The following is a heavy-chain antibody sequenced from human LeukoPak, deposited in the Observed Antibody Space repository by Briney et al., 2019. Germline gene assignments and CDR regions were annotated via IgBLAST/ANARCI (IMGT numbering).Heavy chain of an antibody. CDR2: MNPNSGNA. CDR3: ARGSSSWAFYYYYMDV. CDR1: GYTFTSYD. J-gene: IGHJ6*03. V-gene: IGHV1-8*01. Sequence: GASVKVSCKASGYTFTSYDINWVRQATGQGLEWMGWMNPNSGNAGYAQKFQGRVTMTRNTSISTAYMELSSLRSEDTAVYYCARGSSSWAFYYYYMDVWGKGTTVTISS. D-gene: IGHD6-13*01.